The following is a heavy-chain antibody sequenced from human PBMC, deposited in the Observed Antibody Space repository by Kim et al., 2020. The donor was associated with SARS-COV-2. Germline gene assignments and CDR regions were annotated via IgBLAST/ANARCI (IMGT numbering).Heavy chain of an antibody. CDR1: GFTFSDDW. Sequence: GGSLRLSCAIFGFTFSDDWMGWVRQAPGKGLEWIGRIKSYNYGGTADYAAPVRGRFSISRDDSKNTLYLEINSLKIDDTGVYYCTTAAVGEFCHGDCSTWCHWGQGTLVSVSS. J-gene: IGHJ4*02. V-gene: IGHV3-15*01. CDR3: TTAAVGEFCHGDCSTWCH. CDR2: IKSYNYGGTA. D-gene: IGHD2-21*02.